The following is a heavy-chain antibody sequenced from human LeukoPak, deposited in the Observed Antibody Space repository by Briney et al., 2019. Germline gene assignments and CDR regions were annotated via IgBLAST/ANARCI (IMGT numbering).Heavy chain of an antibody. Sequence: ASVKVSCKASGYTFTSYDINWVRQATGQGLEWMGWMNPNSGNTGYAQKFQGSVTMTRNISTATAYMELSSLKSDDTAVYYCATVDSGYDSWYYYYGMDVWGQGTTVTVSS. J-gene: IGHJ6*02. CDR3: ATVDSGYDSWYYYYGMDV. CDR2: MNPNSGNT. CDR1: GYTFTSYD. D-gene: IGHD5-12*01. V-gene: IGHV1-8*01.